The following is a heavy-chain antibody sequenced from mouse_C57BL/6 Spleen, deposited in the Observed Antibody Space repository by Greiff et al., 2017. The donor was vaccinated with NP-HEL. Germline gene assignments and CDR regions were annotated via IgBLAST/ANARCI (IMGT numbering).Heavy chain of an antibody. V-gene: IGHV1-81*01. CDR2: IYPRSGNT. J-gene: IGHJ1*03. CDR1: GYTFTSYG. Sequence: QVQLKESGAELARPGASVKLSCKASGYTFTSYGISWVKQRTGQGLEWIGEIYPRSGNTYYNEKFKGKATLTADKSSSTAYMELRSLTSEDSAVYFCARGRGNWDWYFDVWGTGTTVTVSS. CDR3: ARGRGNWDWYFDV. D-gene: IGHD4-1*01.